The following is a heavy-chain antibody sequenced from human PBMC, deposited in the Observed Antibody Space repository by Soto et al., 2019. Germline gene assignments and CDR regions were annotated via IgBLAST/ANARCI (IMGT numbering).Heavy chain of an antibody. CDR1: AFTFSSYA. V-gene: IGHV3-33*05. Sequence: VQLVESGGDVIQPGRSLRLSCAASAFTFSSYAMHWVRQAPGKGLEWVALISYDGSNTYYADSVKGRFTISRDNSKNTLSLHMNSLRAEDTAVYYCARDLFIRVGSLSYALNMWGQGTMVTVSS. J-gene: IGHJ3*02. D-gene: IGHD1-26*01. CDR3: ARDLFIRVGSLSYALNM. CDR2: ISYDGSNT.